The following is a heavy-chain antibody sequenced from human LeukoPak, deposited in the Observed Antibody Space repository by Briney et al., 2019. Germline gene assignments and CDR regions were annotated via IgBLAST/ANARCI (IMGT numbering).Heavy chain of an antibody. CDR2: ISSSGSTI. CDR3: ARAQAKYYYDSSGQNWFDP. V-gene: IGHV3-48*04. J-gene: IGHJ5*02. CDR1: GFTFSSYS. D-gene: IGHD3-22*01. Sequence: GGSLRLSCAASGFTFSSYSMNWVRQAPGKGLEWVSYISSSGSTIYYADSVKGRFTISRDNAKNSLYLQMNSLRAEDTAVYYCARAQAKYYYDSSGQNWFDPWGQGTLVTVSS.